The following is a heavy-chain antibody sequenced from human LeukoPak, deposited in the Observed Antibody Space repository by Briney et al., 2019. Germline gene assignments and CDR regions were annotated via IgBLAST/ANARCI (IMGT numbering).Heavy chain of an antibody. CDR2: INPNSGGT. CDR1: GYTFTGYY. J-gene: IGHJ4*02. Sequence: ASVKVSCKASGYTFTGYYMHWVRQAPGQGLEWMGWINPNSGGTNYAQKFQGRVTMTRDTSISTAYMELSRLRSDDTAVYYCAREAMVATVTTNNFDYWGQGTLVTVSS. V-gene: IGHV1-2*02. D-gene: IGHD4-17*01. CDR3: AREAMVATVTTNNFDY.